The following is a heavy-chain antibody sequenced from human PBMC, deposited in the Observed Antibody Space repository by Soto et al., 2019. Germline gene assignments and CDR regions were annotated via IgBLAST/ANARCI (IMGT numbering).Heavy chain of an antibody. V-gene: IGHV1-69*02. CDR3: ARAYYYDSSGYYSNIWFDP. J-gene: IGHJ5*02. CDR1: GGTFSSYT. CDR2: IIPILGIA. D-gene: IGHD3-22*01. Sequence: SVKVSCKASGGTFSSYTISWVRQAPGQGLEWMGRIIPILGIANYAQKFQGRVTITADKSTSTAYMELSSLRSEDTAVYYCARAYYYDSSGYYSNIWFDPWGQGILVTVYS.